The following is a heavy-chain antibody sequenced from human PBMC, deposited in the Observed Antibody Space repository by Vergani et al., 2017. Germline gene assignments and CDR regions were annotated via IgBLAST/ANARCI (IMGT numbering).Heavy chain of an antibody. CDR1: GYTFTGYY. CDR2: INPNSGGT. J-gene: IGHJ3*02. Sequence: QVQLVQSGAEVKKPGASVKVSCKASGYTFTGYYMHWVRQAPGQGLEWMGWINPNSGGTNYAQKFQGRVTMTRDTSISTAYMELSRLRSYDTAVYYCASNYGLSSSWYLSAFDIWGQGTMVTVSS. CDR3: ASNYGLSSSWYLSAFDI. D-gene: IGHD6-13*01. V-gene: IGHV1-2*02.